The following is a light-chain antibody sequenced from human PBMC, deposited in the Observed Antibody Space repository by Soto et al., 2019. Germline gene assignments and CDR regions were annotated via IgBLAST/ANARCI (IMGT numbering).Light chain of an antibody. Sequence: QSVLTQPASVSESPGQSITISCTGTSSDIGGYNFVSWYQQHPGKAAKLMIYDVANRPSGVSNRFSGSKSGNTASLTISGLQAEDEADYYCCSYTSINNTLLFGTGTKVTVL. J-gene: IGLJ1*01. CDR2: DVA. V-gene: IGLV2-14*01. CDR1: SSDIGGYNF. CDR3: CSYTSINNTLL.